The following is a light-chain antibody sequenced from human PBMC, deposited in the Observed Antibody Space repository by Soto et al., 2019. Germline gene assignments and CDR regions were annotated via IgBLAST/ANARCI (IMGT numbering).Light chain of an antibody. CDR2: EGN. Sequence: QSALTQPASVSGPPGQSITISCTGTRSDFLNSDGVSWYQQGPGKAPKLIIYEGNKRPSGVSNRFSGPKSGNMASMTISGLQAEDDADYYCCSYVYTNNWVFGGGTKLTVL. J-gene: IGLJ3*02. CDR1: RSDFLNSDG. CDR3: CSYVYTNNWV. V-gene: IGLV2-23*01.